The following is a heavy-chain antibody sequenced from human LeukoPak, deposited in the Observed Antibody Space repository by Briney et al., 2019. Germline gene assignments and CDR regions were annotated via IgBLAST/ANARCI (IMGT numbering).Heavy chain of an antibody. CDR2: YSGGTT. D-gene: IGHD3-22*01. Sequence: YSGGTTDYADSVKGRFSISRDNSKNTLYLQMNSLRAEDTAVYYCARSEYYYDSSGYDHWYFDLWGRGTLVTVSS. CDR3: ARSEYYYDSSGYDHWYFDL. J-gene: IGHJ2*01. V-gene: IGHV3-53*01.